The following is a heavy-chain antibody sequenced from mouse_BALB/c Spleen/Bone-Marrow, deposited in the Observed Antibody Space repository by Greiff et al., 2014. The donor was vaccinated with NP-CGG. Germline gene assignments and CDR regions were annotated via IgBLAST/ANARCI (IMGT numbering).Heavy chain of an antibody. D-gene: IGHD2-3*01. Sequence: QVQLKESGPELGKPGASVKISCKASGYAFSISWMKWGKKRPGQGLEGIGRIYPGDGDTYYNGQFKGKATLTADKSSSTAYMQLSSLTSVDSAVYFCARSDGYRAMDYWGQGTSVTVSS. V-gene: IGHV1-82*01. CDR3: ARSDGYRAMDY. CDR1: GYAFSISW. J-gene: IGHJ4*01. CDR2: IYPGDGDT.